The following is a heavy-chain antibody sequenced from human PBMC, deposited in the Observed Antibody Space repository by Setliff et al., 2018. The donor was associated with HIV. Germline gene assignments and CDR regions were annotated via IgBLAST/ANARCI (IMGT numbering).Heavy chain of an antibody. CDR2: ISGFNGNT. CDR3: ARVPYRSAWFSGGHDAFDI. CDR1: GYTLTELS. D-gene: IGHD6-19*01. V-gene: IGHV1-18*01. J-gene: IGHJ3*02. Sequence: ASVKVSCKVSGYTLTELSIHWVRQAPGKGLEWMGWISGFNGNTKYAQSFQDRVAMTTETATSTAYMETRSLRSDDTAVYFCARVPYRSAWFSGGHDAFDIWGQGTMVTVSS.